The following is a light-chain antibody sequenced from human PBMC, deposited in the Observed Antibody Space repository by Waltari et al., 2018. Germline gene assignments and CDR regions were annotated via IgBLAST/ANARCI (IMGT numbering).Light chain of an antibody. CDR3: EQYENRPFP. V-gene: IGKV1-33*01. Sequence: DIQMTQSPSSLSASVGARVTITCQASQDITKYLNWYQQKPGKAPKLLIYDASNLETGVRSRFSGSGSGKELTFTISRLQPEDIARYYCEQYENRPFPCGPGTKVDIK. J-gene: IGKJ3*01. CDR1: QDITKY. CDR2: DAS.